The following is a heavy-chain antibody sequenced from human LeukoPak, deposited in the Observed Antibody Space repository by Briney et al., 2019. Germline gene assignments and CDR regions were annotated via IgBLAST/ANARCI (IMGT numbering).Heavy chain of an antibody. CDR3: AGSDDYGGENFDL. D-gene: IGHD4-23*01. J-gene: IGHJ2*01. CDR2: IWYDGSNK. Sequence: PGRSLRLSCAASGFTFSSYGMHWVRQAPGKGLERVAVIWYDGSNKYYADSVKGRFTISRDNSKNTLYLQMNSLRAEDTAVYYCAGSDDYGGENFDLWGRGTLVTVSS. V-gene: IGHV3-33*01. CDR1: GFTFSSYG.